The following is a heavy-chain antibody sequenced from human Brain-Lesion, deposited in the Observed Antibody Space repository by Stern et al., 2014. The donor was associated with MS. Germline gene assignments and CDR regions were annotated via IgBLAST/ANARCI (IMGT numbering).Heavy chain of an antibody. CDR1: GFTFDDYA. J-gene: IGHJ4*02. CDR2: ISWNSGTI. D-gene: IGHD1-14*01. CDR3: ARDITGSSAYFDY. Sequence: QLVESGGDLVQPGRSLRLSCAAFGFTFDDYAMHWVRQAPGKGLEWDAGISWNSGTIGYADSVKGRFTTSRDNAYSSLYLQMNSLRPEDTALYYCARDITGSSAYFDYWGQGTLVTVSS. V-gene: IGHV3-9*01.